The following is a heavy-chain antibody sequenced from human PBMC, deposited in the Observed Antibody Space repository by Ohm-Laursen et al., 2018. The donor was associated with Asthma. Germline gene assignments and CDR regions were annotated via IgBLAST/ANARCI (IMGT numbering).Heavy chain of an antibody. J-gene: IGHJ4*02. CDR3: ARDSDQPSYYYDSSGLTFLDY. CDR1: GFTVRSNY. Sequence: SLRLSCSASGFTVRSNYMNWVRQAPGKGLEWVSVIYSGGSTYYADSVRGRFTISRDNSKNTLYLQMNSLRAEDTAVYYCARDSDQPSYYYDSSGLTFLDYWGQGTLVTVSS. CDR2: IYSGGST. D-gene: IGHD3-22*01. V-gene: IGHV3-53*05.